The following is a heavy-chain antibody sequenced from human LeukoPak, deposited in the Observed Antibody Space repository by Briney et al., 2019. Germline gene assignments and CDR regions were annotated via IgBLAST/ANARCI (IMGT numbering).Heavy chain of an antibody. J-gene: IGHJ4*02. D-gene: IGHD5-18*01. V-gene: IGHV3-53*01. Sequence: PTGGSLRLSCAASGFTVSSNYMSWVRQAPGKGLEWVSIIYSGGSTYYADSVKGRFTIPRDDSKNTLYLQMNSLRAEDTAVYYCAKRLRTGYNYGYPDYWGQGTLVTVSS. CDR3: AKRLRTGYNYGYPDY. CDR2: IYSGGST. CDR1: GFTVSSNY.